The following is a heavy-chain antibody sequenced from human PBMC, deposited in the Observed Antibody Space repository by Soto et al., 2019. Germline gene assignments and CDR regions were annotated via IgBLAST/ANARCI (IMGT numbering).Heavy chain of an antibody. V-gene: IGHV3-9*01. CDR1: GFTFDDYA. D-gene: IGHD3-3*01. CDR2: ITWNSGSI. Sequence: GGSLRLSCAASGFTFDDYAMHWVRQAPGKGLEWVSGITWNSGSIHYADSVKGRFTISRDNAKNSLYLQMNSLRTEDTAFYFCAKGHFFGVVTPYGMDVWGQGTTVTVSS. J-gene: IGHJ6*02. CDR3: AKGHFFGVVTPYGMDV.